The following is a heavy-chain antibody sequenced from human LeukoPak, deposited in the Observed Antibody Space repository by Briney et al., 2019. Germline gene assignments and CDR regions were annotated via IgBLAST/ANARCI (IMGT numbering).Heavy chain of an antibody. CDR2: INHSGRS. CDR3: ARGVKVAARALGY. D-gene: IGHD2-15*01. V-gene: IGHV4-34*01. CDR1: VESFSGYY. J-gene: IGHJ4*02. Sequence: PSQTLCLTRAVSVESFSGYYSSGVRHPRAKGLEWIGEINHSGRSSHNPSLTSRVTISVDTSKSQSSLKLSCVTAADTAVYYCARGVKVAARALGYWGQGTLVTVSS.